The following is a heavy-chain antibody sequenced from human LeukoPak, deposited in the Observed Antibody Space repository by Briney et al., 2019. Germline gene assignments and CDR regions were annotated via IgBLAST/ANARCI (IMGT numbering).Heavy chain of an antibody. J-gene: IGHJ4*02. CDR1: GASLSSYY. V-gene: IGHV4-59*08. CDR2: IYYIGTT. Sequence: SETLSLTCTVSGASLSSYYWSWLRQSPGKELDGIGYIYYIGTTSHNHSLKSRVTISVDTSKNQFSLQLSSVTAADTAVYYCARAPGFNGHYFLDYWGQGTLVTVSS. CDR3: ARAPGFNGHYFLDY. D-gene: IGHD3-22*01.